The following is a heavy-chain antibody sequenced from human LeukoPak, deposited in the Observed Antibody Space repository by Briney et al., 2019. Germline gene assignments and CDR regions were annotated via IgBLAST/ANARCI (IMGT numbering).Heavy chain of an antibody. Sequence: GESLRLSCAASGFTFSNHAMSWARQTPRKGLDFVSVISSSGDATHYADSVKGRFIISRDNSKNTLYLQMNSLRAEDTALYYCVKEAGTTLAGGFWGQGTMVSVSS. V-gene: IGHV3-23*01. CDR1: GFTFSNHA. D-gene: IGHD1-7*01. CDR3: VKEAGTTLAGGF. J-gene: IGHJ3*01. CDR2: ISSSGDAT.